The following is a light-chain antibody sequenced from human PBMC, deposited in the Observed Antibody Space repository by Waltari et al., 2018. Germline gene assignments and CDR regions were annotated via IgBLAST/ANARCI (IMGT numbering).Light chain of an antibody. Sequence: EIVMTQSTATLSVSPGDRATLSCRASQSVSSYLAWYQQKSGQTPRLLIYGASTRAAGVPARFSGSGSGTEFTLTISSLQSEDFAVYYCQQYNQWPPLTFGGGTKVEIK. CDR3: QQYNQWPPLT. V-gene: IGKV3-15*01. CDR1: QSVSSY. J-gene: IGKJ4*01. CDR2: GAS.